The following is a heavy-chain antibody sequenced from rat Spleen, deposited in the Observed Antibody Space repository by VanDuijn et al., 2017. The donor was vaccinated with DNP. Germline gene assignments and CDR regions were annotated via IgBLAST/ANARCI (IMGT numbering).Heavy chain of an antibody. CDR2: IRYDGGST. CDR1: GFTFSDYY. CDR3: AIYFYSGDDWFGY. V-gene: IGHV5-20*01. D-gene: IGHD1-1*01. J-gene: IGHJ3*01. Sequence: EVQLVESGGGLVQPGRSLKLSCAASGFTFSDYYMAWVRQAPTKGLEWVAYIRYDGGSTYYGDSVKGRFTISRANVKSTLYLQMNSLRSEDMATYYCAIYFYSGDDWFGYWGQGTLVTVSS.